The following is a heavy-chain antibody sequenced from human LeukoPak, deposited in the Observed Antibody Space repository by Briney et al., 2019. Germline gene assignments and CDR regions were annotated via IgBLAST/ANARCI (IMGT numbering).Heavy chain of an antibody. CDR1: GGSFSGYY. V-gene: IGHV4-34*01. CDR2: INHSGSA. D-gene: IGHD3-22*01. J-gene: IGHJ6*02. CDR3: ARDTYYYDSSGYYPNYYYGMDV. Sequence: SETLSLTCAVSGGSFSGYYWTWIRQPPGKGLEWIGEINHSGSANYNPSLKSRVTISLDTSKNQFSLKVSSVTAADTAVYYCARDTYYYDSSGYYPNYYYGMDVWGQGTTVTVSS.